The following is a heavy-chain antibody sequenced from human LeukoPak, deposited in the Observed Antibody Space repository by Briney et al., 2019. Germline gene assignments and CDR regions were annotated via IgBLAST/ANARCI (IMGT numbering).Heavy chain of an antibody. V-gene: IGHV1-18*01. J-gene: IGHJ6*02. Sequence: ASVKVSCKASGYTFTSYGISWVRQAPGQGLEWMGWISAYNGNTNYAQKLQGRVTMTTDTSTSTAYMELRSLRSDDTAVYYCTRDARAPYDFWSGPLYGMDVWGQGTTVTVSS. CDR1: GYTFTSYG. CDR2: ISAYNGNT. CDR3: TRDARAPYDFWSGPLYGMDV. D-gene: IGHD3-3*01.